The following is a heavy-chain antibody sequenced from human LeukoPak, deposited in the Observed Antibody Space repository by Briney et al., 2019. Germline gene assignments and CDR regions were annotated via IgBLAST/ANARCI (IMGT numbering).Heavy chain of an antibody. CDR1: GITFSDYY. CDR3: ARDYDSSGYYFYFDY. V-gene: IGHV3-11*01. Sequence: GGSLRLSCVASGITFSDYYMSWIRQAPGKGLEWVSYISSDDGTIYYADSVKGRFTISRDNAKKSLYLQMNSLRAEDTAVYYCARDYDSSGYYFYFDYWGQGTLVTVSS. D-gene: IGHD3-22*01. J-gene: IGHJ4*02. CDR2: ISSDDGTI.